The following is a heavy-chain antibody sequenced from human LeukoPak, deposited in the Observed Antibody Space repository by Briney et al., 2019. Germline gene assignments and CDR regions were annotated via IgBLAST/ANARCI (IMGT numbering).Heavy chain of an antibody. J-gene: IGHJ1*01. CDR3: ATDEGG. CDR1: GYTFTGYY. V-gene: IGHV1-2*02. CDR2: IDPNNGGT. D-gene: IGHD3-16*01. Sequence: GASVKVPCKASGYTFTGYYMHWVRQAPGRGLEWMGFIDPNNGGTNYAQKFQGRVTLTRDTSISTAYMELSSLRSDDTAVYHCATDEGGWGQGTLVTVSS.